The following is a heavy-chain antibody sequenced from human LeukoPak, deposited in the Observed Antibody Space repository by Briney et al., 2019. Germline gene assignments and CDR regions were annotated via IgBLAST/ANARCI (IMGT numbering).Heavy chain of an antibody. CDR1: GFTFSTYW. Sequence: GGSLRLSCAASGFTFSTYWMSWVRQAPGKGLEWVANIKQDGSQTYHADSVKGRFTISRDNAENSLYLQMNSLRAEDTAVYYCARDRLHYGEYEKTFDYWGQGTLVSVSS. D-gene: IGHD4-17*01. V-gene: IGHV3-7*01. J-gene: IGHJ4*02. CDR2: IKQDGSQT. CDR3: ARDRLHYGEYEKTFDY.